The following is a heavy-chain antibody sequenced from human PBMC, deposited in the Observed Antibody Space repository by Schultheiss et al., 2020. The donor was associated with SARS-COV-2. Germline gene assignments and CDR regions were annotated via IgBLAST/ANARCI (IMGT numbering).Heavy chain of an antibody. V-gene: IGHV3-9*01. Sequence: GGSLRLSCAASGFTFDDYAMHWVRQAPGKGLEWVSSISSSGSTIYYADSVKGRFTISRDNAKNTLYLQMNSLRAEDTALYYCAKDTSCGGDCGSAGYAFDIWGQGTMVTVSS. CDR2: ISSSGSTI. CDR3: AKDTSCGGDCGSAGYAFDI. J-gene: IGHJ3*02. CDR1: GFTFDDYA. D-gene: IGHD2-21*02.